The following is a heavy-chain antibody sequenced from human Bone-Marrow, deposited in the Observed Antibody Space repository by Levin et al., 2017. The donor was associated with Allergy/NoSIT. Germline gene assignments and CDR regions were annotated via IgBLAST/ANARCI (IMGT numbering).Heavy chain of an antibody. CDR3: ARDRGSGITGYYYGMDV. J-gene: IGHJ6*02. D-gene: IGHD3-10*01. CDR1: GGSISSGGYY. Sequence: ASETLSLTCTVSGGSISSGGYYWSWIRQHPGKGLEWIGYIYYSGSTYYNPSLKSRVTISVDTSKNQFSLKLSSVTAADTAVYYCARDRGSGITGYYYGMDVWGQGTTVTVSS. V-gene: IGHV4-31*03. CDR2: IYYSGST.